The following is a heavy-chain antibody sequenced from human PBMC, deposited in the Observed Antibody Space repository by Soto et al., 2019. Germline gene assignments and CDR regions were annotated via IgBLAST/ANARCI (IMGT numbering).Heavy chain of an antibody. CDR3: TRSGTTVLRYFAWLLGRVNWFDP. V-gene: IGHV1-69*01. Sequence: QVQLVQSGAEVKKPGSSVKVSCKASGGTFSSYAISWVRQAPGQGLEWMGGIIPIFGTANYAQKFQGRVTITADESTSTAYMELSSLRFEDTAVYYCTRSGTTVLRYFAWLLGRVNWFDPWGQGTLVTVSS. CDR1: GGTFSSYA. D-gene: IGHD3-9*01. J-gene: IGHJ5*02. CDR2: IIPIFGTA.